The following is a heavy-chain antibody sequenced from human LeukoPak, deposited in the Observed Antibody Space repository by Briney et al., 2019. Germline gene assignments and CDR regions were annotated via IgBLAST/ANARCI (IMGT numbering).Heavy chain of an antibody. CDR2: INHSGST. D-gene: IGHD2-2*02. J-gene: IGHJ4*02. CDR3: ARGVWKGYCSSTSCYTK. Sequence: PSETLSLTCAVYGGSSIGYYWSWIRQPPGKGLEWIGEINHSGSTNYNPSLKSRVTISVDTSKNQFSLKLSSVTAADTAVYYCARGVWKGYCSSTSCYTKWGQGTLVTVSS. CDR1: GGSSIGYY. V-gene: IGHV4-34*01.